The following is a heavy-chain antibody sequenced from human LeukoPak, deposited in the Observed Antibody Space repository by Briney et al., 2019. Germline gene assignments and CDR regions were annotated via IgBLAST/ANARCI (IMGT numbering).Heavy chain of an antibody. Sequence: GASVKVSCKASGYTFTGYYMHWVRQAPGQGLGWMGWINPNSGGANYAQKFQGRVTMTRDTSISTGYMELSSLRSDDTAVYYCARSADYSNQHNDYWGQGTLVTVSS. CDR3: ARSADYSNQHNDY. D-gene: IGHD4-11*01. CDR2: INPNSGGA. J-gene: IGHJ4*02. CDR1: GYTFTGYY. V-gene: IGHV1-2*02.